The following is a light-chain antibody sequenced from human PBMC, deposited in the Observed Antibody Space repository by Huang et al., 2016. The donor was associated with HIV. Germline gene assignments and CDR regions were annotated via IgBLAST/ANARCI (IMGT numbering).Light chain of an antibody. CDR3: HHYNYRST. J-gene: IGKJ2*02. CDR1: HSVGTN. V-gene: IGKV3-15*01. CDR2: GAS. Sequence: EIILTQSPATLAASPGERATLSCRASHSVGTNFAWYQQNPGHSPRLLIYGASTRATGVPARFRGSGSGTAFTLTSTSLQSEDFAVYFCHHYNYRSTFGQGTKVEIK.